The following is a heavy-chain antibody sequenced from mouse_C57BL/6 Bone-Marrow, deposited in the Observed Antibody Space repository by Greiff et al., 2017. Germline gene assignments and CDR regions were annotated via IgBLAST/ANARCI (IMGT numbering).Heavy chain of an antibody. CDR2: IHPNSGST. CDR3: ARLGGYWYFDV. J-gene: IGHJ1*03. V-gene: IGHV1-64*01. CDR1: GYTFTSYW. Sequence: QVQLQQPGAELVKPGASVKLSCKASGYTFTSYWMHWVKQRPGQGLEWIGMIHPNSGSTNYNEKFKSKATLTVDKSSSTAYMQLSSLTSEDSAVYYCARLGGYWYFDVWGTGTTVTVSS.